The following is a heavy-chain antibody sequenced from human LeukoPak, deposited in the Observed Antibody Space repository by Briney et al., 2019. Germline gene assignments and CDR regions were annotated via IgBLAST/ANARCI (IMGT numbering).Heavy chain of an antibody. Sequence: SETLSLTCTVSGGSISSHCWSWIRQPPGKGLEWIGYIYYSGSTNYNPSLKSRVTISVDTSKNQFSLKLSSVTAADTAVYYCASSSWYGKFDYWGQGTLVTVSS. CDR1: GGSISSHC. V-gene: IGHV4-59*08. J-gene: IGHJ4*02. D-gene: IGHD6-13*01. CDR3: ASSSWYGKFDY. CDR2: IYYSGST.